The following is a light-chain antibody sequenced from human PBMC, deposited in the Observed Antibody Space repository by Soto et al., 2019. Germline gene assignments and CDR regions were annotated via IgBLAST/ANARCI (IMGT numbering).Light chain of an antibody. J-gene: IGKJ1*01. CDR2: GAS. V-gene: IGKV3-15*01. CDR1: QSVSSN. CDR3: QQYNNWWT. Sequence: EIVMTQSPATLSVSPGERATLSCRASQSVSSNLAWYQHKPGQAPRLLIYGASTRATGIPARFSGSGSGTEFTLTISSLQSEDFAVYHCQQYNNWWTFGQGTKVDIK.